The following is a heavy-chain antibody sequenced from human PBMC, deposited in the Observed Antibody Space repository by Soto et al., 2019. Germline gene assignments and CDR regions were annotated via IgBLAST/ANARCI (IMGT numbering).Heavy chain of an antibody. V-gene: IGHV3-23*01. CDR3: VKRGRNWGAFDF. CDR2: IGGTDGDSDGVP. Sequence: VQLLESGGDLVQPGGSLRPSFVASGFILNNYAMSWVRQAPGKGLEWVSTIGGTDGDSDGVPWYEDSVKGRFTISRDSSANTLFLHMDNLRAEDSALYYCVKRGRNWGAFDFWGQGTTVVVSS. CDR1: GFILNNYA. D-gene: IGHD7-27*01. J-gene: IGHJ3*01.